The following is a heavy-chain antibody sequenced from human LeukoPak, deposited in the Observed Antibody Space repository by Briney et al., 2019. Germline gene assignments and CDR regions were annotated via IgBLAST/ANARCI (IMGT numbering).Heavy chain of an antibody. CDR2: IWYDGSNK. CDR1: GFTFSSYG. Sequence: GGSLRLSCAASGFTFSSYGMHWVRQAPGKGLEWVAVIWYDGSNKYYADSVKGRFTISRDNSKNTLYLQMNSLRAEDTAVYYCARDRRAPNDAFDIWGQGTMVTVSS. V-gene: IGHV3-33*01. CDR3: ARDRRAPNDAFDI. J-gene: IGHJ3*02.